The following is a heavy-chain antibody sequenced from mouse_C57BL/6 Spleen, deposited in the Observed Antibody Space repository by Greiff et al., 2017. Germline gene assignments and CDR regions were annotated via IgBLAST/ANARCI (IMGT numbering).Heavy chain of an antibody. Sequence: QVQLQQPGAELVRPGSSVKLSCKASGYTFTSYWMHWVKQRPIQGLEWIGNIDPSASETHYNQKFKDKATLTVDKSSSTAYMQLSSLTSEDSAVYYCASVGSYYGNYDWYFDVWGTGTTVTVSS. CDR2: IDPSASET. V-gene: IGHV1-52*01. CDR3: ASVGSYYGNYDWYFDV. J-gene: IGHJ1*03. CDR1: GYTFTSYW. D-gene: IGHD2-1*01.